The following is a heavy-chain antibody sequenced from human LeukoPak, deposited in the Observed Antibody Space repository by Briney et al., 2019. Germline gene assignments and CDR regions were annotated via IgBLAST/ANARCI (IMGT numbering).Heavy chain of an antibody. D-gene: IGHD3-22*01. CDR3: AAYYYDSSGYPVDY. CDR2: IKQDESEK. Sequence: GGSLRLSCAASGFTFSNYWMTWVRQAPGKGLEWVANIKQDESEKYYADSVKGRFTISRDNSKNTLYLQMNSLRAEDTAVYYCAAYYYDSSGYPVDYWGQGTLVTVSS. CDR1: GFTFSNYW. J-gene: IGHJ4*02. V-gene: IGHV3-7*01.